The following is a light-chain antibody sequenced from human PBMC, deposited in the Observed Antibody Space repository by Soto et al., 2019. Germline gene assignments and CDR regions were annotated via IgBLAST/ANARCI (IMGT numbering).Light chain of an antibody. CDR2: GAS. CDR1: QSVDSSY. J-gene: IGKJ1*01. CDR3: QQYGRSPRT. V-gene: IGKV3-20*01. Sequence: EIVLTQSPGTLSLSPGERATLSCRASQSVDSSYLAWYQQKLGQAPRLLIYGASSRATGIPDRFSGSGSGTDFTRTIRRLEAEDYAVYYCQQYGRSPRTFGQGTKVEIK.